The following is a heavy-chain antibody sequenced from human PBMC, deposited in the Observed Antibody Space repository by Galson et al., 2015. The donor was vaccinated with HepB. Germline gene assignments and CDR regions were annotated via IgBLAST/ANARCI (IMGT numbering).Heavy chain of an antibody. J-gene: IGHJ4*02. CDR2: IRGDGSMT. V-gene: IGHV3-7*01. CDR3: ASSRDSPGNY. CDR1: GFSFGSEW. Sequence: SLRLSCATSGFSFGSEWMVWVRQAPGKGLEWVANIRGDGSMTFYVGSVRGRFTISRGNAKNSVYLQMNSLRVEDTAVYYCASSRDSPGNYWGQGTLVTVSS. D-gene: IGHD3-10*01.